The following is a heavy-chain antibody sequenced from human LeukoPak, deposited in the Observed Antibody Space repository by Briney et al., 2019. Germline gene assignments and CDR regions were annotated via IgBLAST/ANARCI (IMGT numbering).Heavy chain of an antibody. CDR1: GDSISSYY. J-gene: IGHJ3*02. CDR3: ANNGPAYSYGPWDDPFDI. V-gene: IGHV4-4*07. CDR2: IYPSRST. Sequence: SETLSLTCTVSGDSISSYYWSWIRQPAGKGLEWIGRIYPSRSTNYNPSLKSRVTMSVDTSENQFSLKLSSVTAADTAVYYCANNGPAYSYGPWDDPFDIWGQGTMVTVSS. D-gene: IGHD5-18*01.